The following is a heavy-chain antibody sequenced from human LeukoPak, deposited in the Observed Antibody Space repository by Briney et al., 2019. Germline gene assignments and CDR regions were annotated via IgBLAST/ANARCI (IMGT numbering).Heavy chain of an antibody. Sequence: ASVKVSCKASGGTFSSYAISWVRQAPGQGLEWMGGIIPIFGTANYAQKFQGRVTITADESTSTAYMELSSLRSEDTAVYYCARDLGITIFGVVISPPGYWGQGTLVTVSS. J-gene: IGHJ4*02. CDR3: ARDLGITIFGVVISPPGY. CDR1: GGTFSSYA. D-gene: IGHD3-3*01. CDR2: IIPIFGTA. V-gene: IGHV1-69*13.